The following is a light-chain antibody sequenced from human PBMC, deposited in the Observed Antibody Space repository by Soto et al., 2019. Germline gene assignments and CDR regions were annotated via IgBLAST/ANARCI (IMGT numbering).Light chain of an antibody. V-gene: IGLV1-44*01. CDR3: ASWDDSLNGHV. CDR2: SND. CDR1: SSNIASNT. Sequence: SVLTQPPSASGTPGPRVTDSCSGSSSNIASNTVNWYQQLPGTAPKLLIYSNDQRPSGVPDRFSASKSGTSASLAISGLQSEDEDDYYCASWDDSLNGHVFETGTKVTVL. J-gene: IGLJ1*01.